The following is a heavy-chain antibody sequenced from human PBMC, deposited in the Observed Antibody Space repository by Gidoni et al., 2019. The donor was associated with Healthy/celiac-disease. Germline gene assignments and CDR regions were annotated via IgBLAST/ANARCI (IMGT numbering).Heavy chain of an antibody. V-gene: IGHV3-30*18. CDR2: ISYDGSNK. D-gene: IGHD1-26*01. Sequence: QVQLVESGGGVVQPGTSLRLSCAASGFTFSSYGMHWVRQAPGKGLEWVAVISYDGSNKYYADSVKSRFTISGDNSKNTLYLQMSSLRAEDTAVYYCAKDRWELGPFDYWGQGTLVTVSS. CDR1: GFTFSSYG. J-gene: IGHJ4*02. CDR3: AKDRWELGPFDY.